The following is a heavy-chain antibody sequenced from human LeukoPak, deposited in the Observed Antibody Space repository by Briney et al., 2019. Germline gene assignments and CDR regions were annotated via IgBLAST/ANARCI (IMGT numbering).Heavy chain of an antibody. D-gene: IGHD2-2*02. CDR2: IYPGDSDT. CDR1: GXSFTSYC. Sequence: GESLKISFKGSGXSFTSYCIGWVRQMPGKGLECMGIIYPGDSDTRYSPSFQGQVTISADKSISTAYLQWSSLKASDTAIYYCARFATAIPEYFDYWGQGTLVTVSS. J-gene: IGHJ4*02. V-gene: IGHV5-51*01. CDR3: ARFATAIPEYFDY.